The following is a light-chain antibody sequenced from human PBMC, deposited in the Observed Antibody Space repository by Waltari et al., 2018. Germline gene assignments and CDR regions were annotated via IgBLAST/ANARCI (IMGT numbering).Light chain of an antibody. CDR1: SRNVGGYDF. Sequence: QSALTQPRSVSGSPGQSVTIACTGTSRNVGGYDFVSWYQQNPGKAPKFMIYDVNMRPSGVPDRFSGSKSGNTASLTISGLQAEDEADYYCCSYEGSYSMVFGGGTRLTVL. CDR3: CSYEGSYSMV. J-gene: IGLJ2*01. V-gene: IGLV2-11*01. CDR2: DVN.